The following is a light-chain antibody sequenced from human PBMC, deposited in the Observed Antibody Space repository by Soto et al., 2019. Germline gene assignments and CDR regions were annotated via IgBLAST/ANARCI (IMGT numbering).Light chain of an antibody. J-gene: IGLJ2*01. CDR2: DVS. V-gene: IGLV2-11*01. CDR3: CSYAGTYTPL. CDR1: SSDVGGYNY. Sequence: QSALTQVASVSGSPGQSVTISCTGTSSDVGGYNYVSWYQHNPGKAPKLMIFDVSARPSGVPDRFSGSKSANTASLTISGLQAEDEADYYCCSYAGTYTPLFGGGTKLTVL.